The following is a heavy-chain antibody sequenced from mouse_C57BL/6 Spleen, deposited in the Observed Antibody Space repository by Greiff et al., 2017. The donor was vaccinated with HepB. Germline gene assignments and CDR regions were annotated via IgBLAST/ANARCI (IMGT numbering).Heavy chain of an antibody. CDR1: GYTFTSYW. Sequence: EVQLQQSGTVLARPGASVKMSCKTSGYTFTSYWMHWVKQRPGQGLEWIGAIYPGNSDTSYNQKFKGKAKLTAVTSASTAYMELSSLTNEDSAVYYCTREDYDYDAGYYFDYWGQGTTLTVSS. CDR2: IYPGNSDT. D-gene: IGHD2-4*01. J-gene: IGHJ2*01. V-gene: IGHV1-5*01. CDR3: TREDYDYDAGYYFDY.